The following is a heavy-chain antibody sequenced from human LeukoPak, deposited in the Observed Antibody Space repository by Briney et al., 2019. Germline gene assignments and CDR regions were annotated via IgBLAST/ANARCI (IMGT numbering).Heavy chain of an antibody. CDR1: GYDFTTYW. J-gene: IGHJ5*02. D-gene: IGHD1-26*01. CDR3: ARRGRGDWFDP. V-gene: IGHV5-51*01. Sequence: GESLKISCNISGYDFTTYWIGWVRQVPGKGLECMGIIWPGDSDTRYSPSFQGQVTISADKTISTVYLQWSSLKVSDTAIYYCARRGRGDWFDPWGQGTLVTVSS. CDR2: IWPGDSDT.